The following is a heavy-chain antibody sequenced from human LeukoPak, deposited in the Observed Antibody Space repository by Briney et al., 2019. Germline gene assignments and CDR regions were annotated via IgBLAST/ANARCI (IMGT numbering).Heavy chain of an antibody. J-gene: IGHJ6*03. D-gene: IGHD2-21*01. Sequence: GGSLRLSCAASGFTLSEYYMSCIRQATGKALDWVSHISISGNTIHYVESVKGRFTISRDNVKNLLYLQMSSLRVDDTAVYYCARVPPHSGHMDVWGNGTTVTVSS. CDR1: GFTLSEYY. V-gene: IGHV3-11*01. CDR2: ISISGNTI. CDR3: ARVPPHSGHMDV.